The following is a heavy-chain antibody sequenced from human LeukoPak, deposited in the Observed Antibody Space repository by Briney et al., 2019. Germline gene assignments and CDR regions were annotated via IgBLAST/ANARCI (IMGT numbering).Heavy chain of an antibody. CDR1: GYTFTGYY. D-gene: IGHD6-6*01. CDR2: INPNSGGT. V-gene: IGHV1-2*02. J-gene: IGHJ6*03. CDR3: ARVAAPGWFDYYYYYMDV. Sequence: ASVKVSCKASGYTFTGYYMHWVRQAPGQGLEWMGWINPNSGGTNYAQKFQGRVTMTRDTSISTAYMELSRLRSDDTAVYYCARVAAPGWFDYYYYYMDVWGKGTTVTVSS.